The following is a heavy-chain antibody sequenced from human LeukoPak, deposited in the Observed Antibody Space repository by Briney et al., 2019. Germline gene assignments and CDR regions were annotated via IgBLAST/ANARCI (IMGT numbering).Heavy chain of an antibody. D-gene: IGHD5-18*01. CDR2: IYYSKNT. J-gene: IGHJ4*02. CDR3: VSPRGFSYGYFDY. CDR1: GGSISSSSAY. Sequence: KPSETLSLIYTVSGGSISSSSAYWGWIRRPPGKGLEWIGSIYYSKNTYYNPSLKSRVTISADTSKNQFSLTLGSVSATDTAVYYCVSPRGFSYGYFDYWGQGTLVTVSS. V-gene: IGHV4-39*01.